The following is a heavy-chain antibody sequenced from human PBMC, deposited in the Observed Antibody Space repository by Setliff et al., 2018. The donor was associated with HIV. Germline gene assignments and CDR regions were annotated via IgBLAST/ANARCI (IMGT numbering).Heavy chain of an antibody. CDR3: ARAIYGGPYYFDY. J-gene: IGHJ4*02. Sequence: SETLSLTCTVSGDSISGYYWSWIRQPSGKGLEWIGYIYYSGITNYNPSLKSRVTISVDTSKNQFSLKLSSVTAADTAVYYCARAIYGGPYYFDYWGQGTLVTVSS. V-gene: IGHV4-59*01. CDR1: GDSISGYY. CDR2: IYYSGIT. D-gene: IGHD4-17*01.